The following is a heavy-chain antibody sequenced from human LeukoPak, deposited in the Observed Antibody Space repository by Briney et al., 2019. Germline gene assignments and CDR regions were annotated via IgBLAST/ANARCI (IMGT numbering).Heavy chain of an antibody. V-gene: IGHV3-21*01. CDR3: ARDRSGYYYYYMDV. Sequence: KSGGSLRLSCAASGFTFSSYSMNWVRQAPGKGLEWVSSISRSSTYIYYADSVKGRFTISRDNAKNSLYLQMNSLRAEDTAVYYCARDRSGYYYYYMDVWGKGTTVTVSS. CDR1: GFTFSSYS. CDR2: ISRSSTYI. D-gene: IGHD3-3*01. J-gene: IGHJ6*03.